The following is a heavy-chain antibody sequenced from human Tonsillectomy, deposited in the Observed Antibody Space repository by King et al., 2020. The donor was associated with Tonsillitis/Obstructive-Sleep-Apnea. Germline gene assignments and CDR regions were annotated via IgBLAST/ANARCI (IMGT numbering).Heavy chain of an antibody. Sequence: VQLVESGGGVVQPGRSLRLSCAASGFTFSSHGMHWVRQAPGKGLERVAVVSDYGTTTYHTDSVRGRFIISRDNSKSTLYLHMNSLRAEDKAVYYCAKEGFASKWHFDYWGQGILVTVSS. D-gene: IGHD5-12*01. J-gene: IGHJ4*02. CDR2: VSDYGTTT. CDR3: AKEGFASKWHFDY. CDR1: GFTFSSHG. V-gene: IGHV3-30*18.